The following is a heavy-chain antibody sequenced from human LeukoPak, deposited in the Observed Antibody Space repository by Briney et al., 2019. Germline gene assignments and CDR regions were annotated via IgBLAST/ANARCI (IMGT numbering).Heavy chain of an antibody. CDR1: GYTFNIYA. D-gene: IGHD2-15*01. J-gene: IGHJ3*02. Sequence: ASVKVSCKASGYTFNIYAMHWVRQAPGQGLEWMGWINIGNGNTKYSREVEGRVIITRDTSARTVYMELTSLRPEDMAVYYCVRGRGASDHDVLQIWGQGKTLIVSS. CDR2: INIGNGNT. V-gene: IGHV1-3*03. CDR3: VRGRGASDHDVLQI.